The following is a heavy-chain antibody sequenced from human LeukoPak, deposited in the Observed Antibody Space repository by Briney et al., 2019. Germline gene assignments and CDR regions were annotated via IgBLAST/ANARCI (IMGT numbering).Heavy chain of an antibody. CDR1: GFTFSSSW. CDR2: IMEDGSEK. D-gene: IGHD3-16*01. CDR3: AANTQSGY. J-gene: IGHJ4*02. Sequence: GGSLTLSCAVSGFTFSSSWMKWVRQAPGKGLESVAVIMEDGSEKYYVDSVKGRFAISRDNAKNSLYLQMNNVRAEDTAVYFCAANTQSGYWGQGALVTVSS. V-gene: IGHV3-7*05.